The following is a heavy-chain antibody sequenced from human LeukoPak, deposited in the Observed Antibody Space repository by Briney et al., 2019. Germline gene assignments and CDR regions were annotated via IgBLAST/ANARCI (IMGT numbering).Heavy chain of an antibody. D-gene: IGHD6-13*01. CDR2: ISAYNGNT. CDR3: ARGSSSWGGLANWFDP. CDR1: GYTSTSYG. V-gene: IGHV1-18*01. J-gene: IGHJ5*02. Sequence: ASVKVSCKASGYTSTSYGISWVRQAPGQGLAWMGWISAYNGNTNYAQKLQGRVTMTTDTSTSTAYMELRSLRSDDTAVYYCARGSSSWGGLANWFDPWGQGTLVTVSS.